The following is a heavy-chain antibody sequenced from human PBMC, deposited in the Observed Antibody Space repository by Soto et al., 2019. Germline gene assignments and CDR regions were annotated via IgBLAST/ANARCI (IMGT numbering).Heavy chain of an antibody. D-gene: IGHD3-10*01. Sequence: ASVKVSCKASGYTFTSYGISWVRQAPGRGLEWMGWISAYNGNTNYAQKLQGRVTMTTDTSTSTAYMELRSLRSDDTAVYYCASVGELPVWFDPWGRGTLVTVSS. CDR2: ISAYNGNT. CDR1: GYTFTSYG. J-gene: IGHJ5*02. V-gene: IGHV1-18*01. CDR3: ASVGELPVWFDP.